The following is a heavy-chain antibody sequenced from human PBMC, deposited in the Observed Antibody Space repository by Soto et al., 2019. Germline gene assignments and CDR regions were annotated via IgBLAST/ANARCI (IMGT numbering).Heavy chain of an antibody. CDR3: ARVVGRRFLDY. J-gene: IGHJ4*02. Sequence: QVQLVESGGDLVKPGGSLRLSCVVSGFSLSDYYMGWLRQAPGQGLEWVGYICSSGTSTFNVDSVKGRFTISRDNVKNSLFLQMESVKVEDTGMYDCARVVGRRFLDYWGQGTLVTVSP. CDR1: GFSLSDYY. CDR2: ICSSGTST. D-gene: IGHD1-1*01. V-gene: IGHV3-11*01.